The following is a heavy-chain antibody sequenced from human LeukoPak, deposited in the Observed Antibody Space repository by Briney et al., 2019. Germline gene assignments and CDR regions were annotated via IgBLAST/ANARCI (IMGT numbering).Heavy chain of an antibody. D-gene: IGHD2-15*01. Sequence: GGSLRLSCAASGFSFSTCGMHWVRQAPGKGLEWLAFIRYNETKKHYVDSVKGRFTIFRDNSKNTLYLQMNSLRPEDAAVYYCAKDRCSGSTCNSLGYWGQGTLVTVSS. J-gene: IGHJ4*02. CDR2: IRYNETKK. V-gene: IGHV3-30*02. CDR1: GFSFSTCG. CDR3: AKDRCSGSTCNSLGY.